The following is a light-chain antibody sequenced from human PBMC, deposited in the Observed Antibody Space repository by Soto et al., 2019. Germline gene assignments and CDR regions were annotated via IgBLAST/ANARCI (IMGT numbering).Light chain of an antibody. Sequence: DIQMTQSPSTLSASVGDRVTITCRASQSVSSWLARYQQKPGKAPTLLIHTASTLQSGVPSRFSGSGSGTDFTLIISSLQPDDFATYFCQQYNTYRTFGQGTKVEIK. CDR1: QSVSSW. CDR3: QQYNTYRT. J-gene: IGKJ1*01. V-gene: IGKV1-5*03. CDR2: TAS.